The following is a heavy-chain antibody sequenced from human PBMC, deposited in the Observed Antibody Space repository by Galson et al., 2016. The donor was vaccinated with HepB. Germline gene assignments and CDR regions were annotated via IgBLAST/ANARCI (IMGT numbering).Heavy chain of an antibody. V-gene: IGHV4-34*01. J-gene: IGHJ4*02. CDR2: INHSGRT. CDR1: GGSFSGYY. CDR3: ARGGYTPIVIAY. D-gene: IGHD5-18*01. Sequence: SETLSLTCAVYGGSFSGYYWSWIRQSPGKGLEYIGEINHSGRTHYNPSLRSRVIISIDTSKNQFSLMLASVTAADTAVYYCARGGYTPIVIAYWGQGTRVTVSS.